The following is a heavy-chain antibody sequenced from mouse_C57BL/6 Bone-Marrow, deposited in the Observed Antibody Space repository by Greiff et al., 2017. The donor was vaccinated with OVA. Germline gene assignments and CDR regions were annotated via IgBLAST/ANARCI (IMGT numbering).Heavy chain of an antibody. D-gene: IGHD1-1*01. CDR1: GFTFSDYY. CDR2: ISNGGGST. J-gene: IGHJ3*01. V-gene: IGHV5-12*01. Sequence: EVQLMESGGGLVQPGGSLKLSCAASGFTFSDYYMYWVRQTPEKRLEWVAYISNGGGSTYYPDTVKGRFTITRDNAKNTLYLQMRRLKSENTAMYDCARAPTYYYGSSSSGFAYWGQGTLVTVSA. CDR3: ARAPTYYYGSSSSGFAY.